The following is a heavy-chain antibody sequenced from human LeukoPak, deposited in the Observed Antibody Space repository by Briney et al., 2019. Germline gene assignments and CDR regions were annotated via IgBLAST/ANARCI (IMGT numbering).Heavy chain of an antibody. CDR2: ISSSGSTI. Sequence: GGSLRLSCAASGFTFSSYAMSWVRQAPGKGLEWVSAISSSGSTIYYADSVKGRFTISRDNAKNSLYLQMNSLRAEDTAVYYCARKPDSSSWYSRFDPWGQGTLVTVSS. J-gene: IGHJ5*02. CDR1: GFTFSSYA. CDR3: ARKPDSSSWYSRFDP. D-gene: IGHD6-13*01. V-gene: IGHV3-48*04.